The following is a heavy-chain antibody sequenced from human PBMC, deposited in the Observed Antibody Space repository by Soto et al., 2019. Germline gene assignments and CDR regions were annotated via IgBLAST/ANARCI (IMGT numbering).Heavy chain of an antibody. V-gene: IGHV4-34*01. Sequence: PSETLSLTCAVYGGSFSGDYWGWIRQPPGEGLEWVGEINHSGGTKYNPSLKSRVTISVDTSKTEFSLKLSSVTAADTAVDYCARGGPPSYSYGYYPFDYWGQGSLVTVSS. D-gene: IGHD5-18*01. CDR2: INHSGGT. CDR3: ARGGPPSYSYGYYPFDY. J-gene: IGHJ4*02. CDR1: GGSFSGDY.